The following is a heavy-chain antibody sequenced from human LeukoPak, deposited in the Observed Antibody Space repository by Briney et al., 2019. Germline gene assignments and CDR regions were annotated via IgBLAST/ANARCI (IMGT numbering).Heavy chain of an antibody. D-gene: IGHD6-19*01. Sequence: PSGPLSLTCAVSGDSIDSTNWWSWVRQHPGKGLEWIGEIYHSGTTNYNPSLKSRATISVDKSKNQFSLKLSSVNAADTAVYYCASNGYSNAWVDYWGQEPWSPSPQ. V-gene: IGHV4-4*02. CDR1: GDSIDSTNW. J-gene: IGHJ4*01. CDR3: ASNGYSNAWVDY. CDR2: IYHSGTT.